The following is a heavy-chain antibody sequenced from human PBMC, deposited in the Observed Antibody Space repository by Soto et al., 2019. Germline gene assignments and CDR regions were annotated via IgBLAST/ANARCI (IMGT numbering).Heavy chain of an antibody. CDR2: VYYSGST. D-gene: IGHD2-15*01. J-gene: IGHJ3*02. Sequence: SETLSLTCTVSGGSISSYYWSWIRQPPGKGLEWIGYVYYSGSTNYNPPLKSRVAISVDTSKNQFSLRLSSVTAADTAVYYCARGCSGGICYSNAFDIWGQGTMVT. CDR3: ARGCSGGICYSNAFDI. CDR1: GGSISSYY. V-gene: IGHV4-59*01.